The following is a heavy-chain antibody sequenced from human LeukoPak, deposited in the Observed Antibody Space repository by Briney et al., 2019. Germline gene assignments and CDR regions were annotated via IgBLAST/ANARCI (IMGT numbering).Heavy chain of an antibody. J-gene: IGHJ4*02. D-gene: IGHD6-13*01. Sequence: SVKVSCKASGGTFSSYAISWVRQAPGQGLEWMGGIIPIFGTANYAQKFQGRVTITADESTSTTYMELSSLRSEDTAVYYCAARIAAAGTGVDYWGQGTLVTVSS. CDR1: GGTFSSYA. CDR3: AARIAAAGTGVDY. V-gene: IGHV1-69*01. CDR2: IIPIFGTA.